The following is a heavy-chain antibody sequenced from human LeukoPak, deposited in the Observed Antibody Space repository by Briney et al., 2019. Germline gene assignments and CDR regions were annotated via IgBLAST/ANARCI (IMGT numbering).Heavy chain of an antibody. Sequence: ASVKVSCKATGYTFTTYSMNWVRQAPGQGLEWMGWINTNTGNPTYAQGFTGRFVFSLDTSVSTAYLQISSLKAEDTAVYYCARDSSGWLDYWGQGTLVTVSS. V-gene: IGHV7-4-1*02. CDR3: ARDSSGWLDY. J-gene: IGHJ4*02. CDR1: GYTFTTYS. D-gene: IGHD6-19*01. CDR2: INTNTGNP.